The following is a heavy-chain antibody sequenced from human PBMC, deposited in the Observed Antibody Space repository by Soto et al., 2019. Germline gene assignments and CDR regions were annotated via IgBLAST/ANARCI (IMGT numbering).Heavy chain of an antibody. D-gene: IGHD3-10*01. CDR3: ARDQYYAFHN. V-gene: IGHV3-74*01. CDR2: INSDGSAT. Sequence: EVQLVESGGGLVQPGGSLRLSCEASGFTFSRDWMHWVRQAPGKGLVWVSHINSDGSATTYADTVKGRFAISRDNAKNTLYLQMNSLRADDTAVYYCARDQYYAFHNWGHETHVTVS. CDR1: GFTFSRDW. J-gene: IGHJ4*03.